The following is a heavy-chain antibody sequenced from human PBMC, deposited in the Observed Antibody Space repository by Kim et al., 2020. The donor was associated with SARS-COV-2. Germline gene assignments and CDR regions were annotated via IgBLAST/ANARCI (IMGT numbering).Heavy chain of an antibody. J-gene: IGHJ6*02. V-gene: IGHV4-31*03. CDR1: GGSISSGGYY. D-gene: IGHD3-10*01. CDR2: IYYSGST. CDR3: ARGTIILRWFGELPPYGMDV. Sequence: SETLSLTCTVSGGSISSGGYYWSWIRQHPGNGLEWIGYIYYSGSTYYNPSLKSRVTISVDTSKNQFSLKLSSVTAADTAVYYCARGTIILRWFGELPPYGMDVWGQGTTVTVSS.